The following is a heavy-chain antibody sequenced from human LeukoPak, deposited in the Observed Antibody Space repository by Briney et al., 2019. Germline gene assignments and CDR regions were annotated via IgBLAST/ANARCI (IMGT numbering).Heavy chain of an antibody. J-gene: IGHJ6*03. D-gene: IGHD2-2*01. CDR1: GGSISSGSYY. Sequence: SETLSLTCTVSGGSISSGSYYWSWIRQPAGKGLEWIGRIYTSGSTNYNPSLKSRVTISVDTSKNQFSLKLSSGTAADTAVYYCARGVVVPAAIGPYYYYYYMDVWGKGTTVTVSS. CDR2: IYTSGST. CDR3: ARGVVVPAAIGPYYYYYYMDV. V-gene: IGHV4-61*02.